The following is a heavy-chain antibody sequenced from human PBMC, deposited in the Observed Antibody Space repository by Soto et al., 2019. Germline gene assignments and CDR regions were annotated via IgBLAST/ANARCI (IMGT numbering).Heavy chain of an antibody. CDR1: GYTFTSYD. CDR3: ARGADTAMGYDAFDI. V-gene: IGHV1-8*01. J-gene: IGHJ3*02. CDR2: MNPNSGNT. D-gene: IGHD5-18*01. Sequence: GASVKVSCKASGYTFTSYDINWVRQATGQGLEWMGWMNPNSGNTGYAQKFQGRVTMTRNTSISTAYMELSSLRSEDTAEYYCARGADTAMGYDAFDIWGQGTMVTVSS.